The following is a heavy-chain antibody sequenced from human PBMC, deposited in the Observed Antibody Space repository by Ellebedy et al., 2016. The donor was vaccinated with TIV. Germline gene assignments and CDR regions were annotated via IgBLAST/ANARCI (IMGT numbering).Heavy chain of an antibody. J-gene: IGHJ4*02. CDR3: ARKSDSLLVTGGDC. D-gene: IGHD3-16*01. CDR1: GFTVSNNY. Sequence: GESLKISCAASGFTVSNNYMTWVRQAPGRGLECVSVIYSGGETHYADSSKGRCIISRDSSQNTLNLQMNSLRAEDTAVYYCARKSDSLLVTGGDCWGQGALVTVSS. CDR2: IYSGGET. V-gene: IGHV3-66*01.